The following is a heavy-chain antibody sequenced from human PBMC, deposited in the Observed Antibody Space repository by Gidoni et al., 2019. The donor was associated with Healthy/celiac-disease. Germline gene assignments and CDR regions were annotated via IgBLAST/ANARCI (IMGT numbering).Heavy chain of an antibody. CDR3: AGESLYGSGSQGY. CDR2: ISYDGSNK. J-gene: IGHJ4*02. V-gene: IGHV3-30*03. Sequence: QVQLVESGGGVVQPGRSLRLSCAASGFTFSSYGMHWVRQAPGKGLEWVAVISYDGSNKYYADSVKGRFTISRDNSKNTLYLQMNSLRAEDTAVYYCAGESLYGSGSQGYWGQGTLVTVSS. CDR1: GFTFSSYG. D-gene: IGHD3-10*01.